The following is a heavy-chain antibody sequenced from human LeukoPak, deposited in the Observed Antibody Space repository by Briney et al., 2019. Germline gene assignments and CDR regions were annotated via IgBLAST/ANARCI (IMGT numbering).Heavy chain of an antibody. Sequence: GGSLRLSCAASGFAFSSYWMSWVRQAPGKGLEWVASIKQDGSEKYYVDSVRGRFTISRDNAKNSLYLQMNSLRAEDTAVYYCARGHSSSPNWFDPWGQGTLVTVSS. V-gene: IGHV3-7*04. CDR2: IKQDGSEK. D-gene: IGHD6-13*01. J-gene: IGHJ5*02. CDR1: GFAFSSYW. CDR3: ARGHSSSPNWFDP.